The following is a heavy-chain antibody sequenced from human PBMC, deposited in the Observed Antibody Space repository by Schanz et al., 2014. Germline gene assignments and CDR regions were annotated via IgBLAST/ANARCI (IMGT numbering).Heavy chain of an antibody. CDR2: MSYDGSIK. J-gene: IGHJ4*02. CDR3: ARDRGYCSGGSCLTFDY. CDR1: GFTVSSNH. Sequence: GQLAESGGGLVQPGGSLRLSCAVSGFTVSSNHMSWVRQAPGKGLEWVAAMSYDGSIKYYGDSVKGRFTISRDNSKNTLYLQMNTLRAEDTAVYYCARDRGYCSGGSCLTFDYWGQGTLVTVSS. D-gene: IGHD2-15*01. V-gene: IGHV3-30*03.